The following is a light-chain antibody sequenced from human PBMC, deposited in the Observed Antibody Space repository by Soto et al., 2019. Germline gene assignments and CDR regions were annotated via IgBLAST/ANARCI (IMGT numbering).Light chain of an antibody. V-gene: IGKV1-5*03. CDR2: KAS. J-gene: IGKJ1*01. CDR1: QSISNW. Sequence: DIQMTQSPSTLSASVGDRVTITCRASQSISNWLAWYQQKPGKAPKLLIYKASSLESGVPSRFSGSGSGTEIPLTSSLLHPDDFANYYCHHYNRYSRTFGQGTKVEIK. CDR3: HHYNRYSRT.